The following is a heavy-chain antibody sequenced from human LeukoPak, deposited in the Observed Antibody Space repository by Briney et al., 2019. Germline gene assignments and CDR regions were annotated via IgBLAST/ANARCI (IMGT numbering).Heavy chain of an antibody. CDR3: AREQAGRLRYYYYYYMDV. J-gene: IGHJ6*03. V-gene: IGHV3-53*01. CDR1: GFTVSSSY. Sequence: GGSLRLSCAASGFTVSSSYMSWVRQAPGKGLEWVSIIYSGGSTYYADSVKGRFTISRDNSKNTLYLQMNSLRAEDTAVYYCAREQAGRLRYYYYYYMDVWGKGTTVTVSS. D-gene: IGHD4-17*01. CDR2: IYSGGST.